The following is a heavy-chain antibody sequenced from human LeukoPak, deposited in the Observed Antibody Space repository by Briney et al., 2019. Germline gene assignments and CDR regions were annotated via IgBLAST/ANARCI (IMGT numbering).Heavy chain of an antibody. CDR1: GFTFSSYW. CDR3: ARDWYSSLTID. Sequence: GGSLRLSCAASGFTFSSYWMSWVRQAPGRGREWVANIKQDGSEKYYVDSVKGRFTISRDNAKNSLYLQMNSLRAEDTAVYYCARDWYSSLTIDRGQGTLVTVSS. D-gene: IGHD6-13*01. CDR2: IKQDGSEK. V-gene: IGHV3-7*01. J-gene: IGHJ4*02.